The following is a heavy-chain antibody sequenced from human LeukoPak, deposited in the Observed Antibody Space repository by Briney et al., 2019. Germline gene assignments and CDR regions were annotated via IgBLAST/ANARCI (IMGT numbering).Heavy chain of an antibody. J-gene: IGHJ6*02. CDR2: IYTGGST. D-gene: IGHD3-22*01. Sequence: PGGSLRLSCAASGFSVSSNYMTWVRQAPGKGLEWVSVIYTGGSTYYADSVKGRFTISRDKSKNTLYLQMNSLRVEDTAVYYCARDYYYHSSGPGPMDVWGQGTTVTVSS. CDR3: ARDYYYHSSGPGPMDV. V-gene: IGHV3-66*02. CDR1: GFSVSSNY.